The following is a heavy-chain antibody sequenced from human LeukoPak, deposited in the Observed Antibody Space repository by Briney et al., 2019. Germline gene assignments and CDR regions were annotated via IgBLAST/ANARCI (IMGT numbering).Heavy chain of an antibody. D-gene: IGHD5-18*01. Sequence: SETLSLTCAVSGYPISSGYYWGWIRQPPGKGLEWIGSIFHSGTTYYNPSLQSRVTISVDTSKNQFSLKLSSVTAADTAVYYCAASGYSYGLQKYWGQGTLVTVSS. CDR1: GYPISSGYY. V-gene: IGHV4-38-2*01. CDR2: IFHSGTT. CDR3: AASGYSYGLQKY. J-gene: IGHJ4*02.